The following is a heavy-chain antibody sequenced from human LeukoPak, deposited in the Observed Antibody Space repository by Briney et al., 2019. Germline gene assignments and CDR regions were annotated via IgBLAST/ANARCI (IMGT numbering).Heavy chain of an antibody. J-gene: IGHJ3*02. D-gene: IGHD3-22*01. V-gene: IGHV1-18*01. CDR1: GYTFTSYG. Sequence: ASVKVSCKSSGYTFTSYGLSWVRQAPGQGLEWMGWISINNGNTNYAQKLQDRVTMTTDTSTSTAYMELRSLRSDDTAVYYCASHYSDTTGYRRGAFDIWGQGTMVTVSS. CDR2: ISINNGNT. CDR3: ASHYSDTTGYRRGAFDI.